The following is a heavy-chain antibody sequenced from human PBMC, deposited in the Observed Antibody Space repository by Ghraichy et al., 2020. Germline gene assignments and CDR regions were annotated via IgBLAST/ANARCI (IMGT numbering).Heavy chain of an antibody. J-gene: IGHJ4*02. Sequence: GSLRLSCAASGFTFSTYAMTWVRQAPGKGLEYVAGISAGGDSTYYADSVKGRFTFSRDNSKNTLYLQMNSLRAEDTAVYFCAKELSGSGLFDFWGQGTLVTVSS. CDR3: AKELSGSGLFDF. V-gene: IGHV3-23*01. CDR2: ISAGGDST. CDR1: GFTFSTYA. D-gene: IGHD3-3*01.